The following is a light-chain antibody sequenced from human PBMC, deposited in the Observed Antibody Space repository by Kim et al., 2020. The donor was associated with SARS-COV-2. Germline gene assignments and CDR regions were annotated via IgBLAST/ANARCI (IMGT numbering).Light chain of an antibody. CDR3: QQYGSSLMYT. Sequence: DIVLTQSPGTLSLSPGERATLSCRASRDLTKFYLAWYQQKPGQAPRLLMYGASSRAAGIPDRFSGSGSGTDFTLTISRLEPEDFAMYYCQQYGSSLMYTFGQGTKLEI. V-gene: IGKV3-20*01. CDR1: RDLTKFY. CDR2: GAS. J-gene: IGKJ2*01.